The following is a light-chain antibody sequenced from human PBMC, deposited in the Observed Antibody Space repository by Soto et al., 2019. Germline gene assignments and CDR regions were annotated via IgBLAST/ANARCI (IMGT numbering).Light chain of an antibody. J-gene: IGLJ2*01. CDR1: SNDVGGYNF. Sequence: QSVLTQPPSASGSPGQSVTISCTGTSNDVGGYNFVSWYQQHPGKAPKLMIYEVSKRPSGVPDRFSGSKSGNTASLTVSGLQAEDEADYYCSSYASRNNLVFGGGTQLTVL. V-gene: IGLV2-8*01. CDR2: EVS. CDR3: SSYASRNNLV.